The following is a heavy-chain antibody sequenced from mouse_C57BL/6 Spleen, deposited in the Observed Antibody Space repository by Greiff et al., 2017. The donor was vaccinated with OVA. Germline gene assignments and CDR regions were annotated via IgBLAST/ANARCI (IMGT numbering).Heavy chain of an antibody. D-gene: IGHD1-1*01. CDR1: GFSLTSYG. J-gene: IGHJ4*01. CDR2: IWSGGST. V-gene: IGHV2-4*01. CDR3: AKNWGSNYAMDY. Sequence: VKVVESGPGLVQPSQSLSITCTVSGFSLTSYGVHWVRQPPGKGLEWLGVIWSGGSTDYNAAFISRLSISKDNSKSQVFFKMNSLQADDTAIYYCAKNWGSNYAMDYWGQGTSVTGSS.